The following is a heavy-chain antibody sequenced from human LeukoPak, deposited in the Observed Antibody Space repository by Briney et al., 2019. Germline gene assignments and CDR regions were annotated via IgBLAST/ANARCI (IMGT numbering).Heavy chain of an antibody. CDR2: ISCDGSNK. J-gene: IGHJ4*02. CDR1: GYTFRSYG. Sequence: PGGSLRLSCAASGYTFRSYGMHWVRQAPGRGLVCVAVISCDGSNKDYADSVKGRFTISRDNSKNTLYLQMNSLRAEDTAVYYCARGTRYDSSGYYSQDLDYWGQGTLVTVSS. V-gene: IGHV3-30*03. CDR3: ARGTRYDSSGYYSQDLDY. D-gene: IGHD3-22*01.